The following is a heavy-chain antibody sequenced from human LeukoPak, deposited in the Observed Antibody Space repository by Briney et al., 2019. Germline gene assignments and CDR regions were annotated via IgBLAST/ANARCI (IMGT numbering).Heavy chain of an antibody. Sequence: PGGSLRLSCAASGFTFSSYAMSWVRQAPGKGLEWVSAISGSGGSTYYADSVKGRFTISRDNSKNTLYLQMNSLRAEDTAVYFCARGGVLAANFDYWGQGTLVTVSS. V-gene: IGHV3-23*01. CDR1: GFTFSSYA. CDR3: ARGGVLAANFDY. J-gene: IGHJ4*02. CDR2: ISGSGGST. D-gene: IGHD2-21*02.